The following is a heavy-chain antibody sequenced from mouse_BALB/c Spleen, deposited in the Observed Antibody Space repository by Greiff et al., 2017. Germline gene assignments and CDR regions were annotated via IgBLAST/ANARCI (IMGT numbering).Heavy chain of an antibody. Sequence: VKLVESGPGLVAPSQSLSITCTVSGFSLTSYGVHWVRQPPGKGLEWLGVIWAGGSTNYNSALMSRLSISKDNSKSQVFLKMNSLQTDDTAMYYCATMITTDAMDYWGQGTSVTVSS. V-gene: IGHV2-9*02. D-gene: IGHD2-4*01. CDR1: GFSLTSYG. CDR2: IWAGGST. CDR3: ATMITTDAMDY. J-gene: IGHJ4*01.